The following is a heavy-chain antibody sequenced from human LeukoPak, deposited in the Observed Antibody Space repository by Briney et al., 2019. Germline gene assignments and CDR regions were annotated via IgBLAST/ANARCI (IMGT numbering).Heavy chain of an antibody. CDR2: IYWNDDK. CDR3: AHSYDYVWGSYRYTEYFDY. D-gene: IGHD3-16*02. V-gene: IGHV2-5*01. CDR1: GFSLSTSGVG. Sequence: SGPTLVNPTQTLTLTCNFSGFSLSTSGVGVGWIRQPPGKALEWLALIYWNDDKRYSPSLKSRLTITKDTSKNQVVLTMTNMDPVDTATYYCAHSYDYVWGSYRYTEYFDYLGQGTLVTVSS. J-gene: IGHJ4*02.